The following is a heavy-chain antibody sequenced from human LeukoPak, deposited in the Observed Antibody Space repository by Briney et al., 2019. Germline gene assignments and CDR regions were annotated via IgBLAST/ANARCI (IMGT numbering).Heavy chain of an antibody. D-gene: IGHD5-24*01. CDR1: GFTYSSYS. CDR2: ISSSSYI. CDR3: ARAMATTSDDY. V-gene: IGHV3-21*01. Sequence: PGGSLRLSCAASGFTYSSYSMNWVRQAPGKGLEWVSSISSSSYIYYADSVKGRFTISRDNAKNSLYLQMNSLRAEDTAVYYCARAMATTSDDYWGQGTLVTVSS. J-gene: IGHJ4*02.